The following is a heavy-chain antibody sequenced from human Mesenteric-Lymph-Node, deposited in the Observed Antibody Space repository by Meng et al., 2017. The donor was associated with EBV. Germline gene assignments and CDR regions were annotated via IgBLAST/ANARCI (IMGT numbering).Heavy chain of an antibody. J-gene: IGHJ5*02. D-gene: IGHD2-8*01. Sequence: AQLQESGPGLVKPSETLSLTCPVSGGSVSSGSYFWSWIRQPPGKGLEWIGYIYYSGSPNYNPSLNSRVTISVDTSKNQFSLKLGSVTAADTAVYYCATCSRRPSCWFDPWGQGTLVTVSS. CDR1: GGSVSSGSYF. V-gene: IGHV4-61*01. CDR2: IYYSGSP. CDR3: ATCSRRPSCWFDP.